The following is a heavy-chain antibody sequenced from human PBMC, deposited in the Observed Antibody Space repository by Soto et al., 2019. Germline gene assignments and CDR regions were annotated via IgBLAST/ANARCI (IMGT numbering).Heavy chain of an antibody. Sequence: PSETLSLTCNVSGGSISTSRSYWAWIRQPPGKGLEWLANIFYSGSTYYNPSLASRVTVSVDTSKNEFSLKLRSVTAAAKAVYYCARYLKTRDPDLWFDPWCQAILVTVS. J-gene: IGHJ5*02. V-gene: IGHV4-39*01. D-gene: IGHD2-21*01. CDR2: IFYSGST. CDR3: ARYLKTRDPDLWFDP. CDR1: GGSISTSRSY.